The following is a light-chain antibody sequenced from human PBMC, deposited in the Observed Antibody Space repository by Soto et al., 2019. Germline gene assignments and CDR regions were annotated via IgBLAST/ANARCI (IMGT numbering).Light chain of an antibody. J-gene: IGKJ4*01. CDR1: QSISSW. CDR2: KAS. V-gene: IGKV1-5*03. CDR3: QQYNSYSLLT. Sequence: DIQMTQSPSTLSASVGDRVTITCRASQSISSWLAWYQQKPGKAPKLLIYKASSLESGVPSRFSGSGYGTKFTLTIRSLQPDDFATYYCQQYNSYSLLTFGGGTKVEIK.